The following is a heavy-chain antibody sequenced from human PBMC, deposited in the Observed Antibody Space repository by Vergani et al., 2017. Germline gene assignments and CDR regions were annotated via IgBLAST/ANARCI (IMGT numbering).Heavy chain of an antibody. D-gene: IGHD4-17*01. CDR1: GFTFSSYA. Sequence: QVQLVESGGGVVQPGRSLRLSCAASGFTFSSYAMHWVRQAPGKGLEWVAVISYDGSNKYYADSVKGRFTISRDNSKNTLYLQMNSLRAEDTAVYYCASSRDDYGEYLLFDYWGQGTLVTVSS. V-gene: IGHV3-30*01. J-gene: IGHJ4*02. CDR3: ASSRDDYGEYLLFDY. CDR2: ISYDGSNK.